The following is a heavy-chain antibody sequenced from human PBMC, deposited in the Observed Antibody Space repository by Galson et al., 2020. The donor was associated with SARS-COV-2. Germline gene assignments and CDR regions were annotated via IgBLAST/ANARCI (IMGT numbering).Heavy chain of an antibody. Sequence: GESLKISCAASGFTFSSYTMNWVRQAPGKGLEWVSSISSSGTYIYYADSVKGRFTISRDDAKNSLYLQMNSLRAEDTALYHCARALHPTYYYYGMDVWGQGTTVTVSS. CDR2: ISSSGTYI. J-gene: IGHJ6*02. CDR3: ARALHPTYYYYGMDV. D-gene: IGHD4-4*01. CDR1: GFTFSSYT. V-gene: IGHV3-21*04.